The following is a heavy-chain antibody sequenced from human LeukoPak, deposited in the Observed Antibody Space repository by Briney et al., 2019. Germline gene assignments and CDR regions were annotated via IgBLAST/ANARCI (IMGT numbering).Heavy chain of an antibody. V-gene: IGHV3-7*01. J-gene: IGHJ6*03. CDR2: INQDGSEK. Sequence: PGGSLRLSCAASGFTFSSYWMSWVRQAPGKGLEWVANINQDGSEKYYVDSVKGRFTISRDNAKNSLYLQMNSLRAEDTAVYYCARDSAGVGDYGSFGFMDVWGKGTTVTISS. CDR3: ARDSAGVGDYGSFGFMDV. CDR1: GFTFSSYW. D-gene: IGHD4-17*01.